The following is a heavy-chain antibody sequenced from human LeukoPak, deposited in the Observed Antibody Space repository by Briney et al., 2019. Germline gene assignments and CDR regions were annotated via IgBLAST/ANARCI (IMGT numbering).Heavy chain of an antibody. CDR3: ARVVVPAAIGGAFDI. D-gene: IGHD2-2*01. CDR2: IIPIFGTA. Sequence: SVKVSCKASGYTFTSYGISWVRQAPGQGLEWMGGIIPIFGTANYAQKFQGRVTITTDESTSTAYMELSSLRSEDTAVYYCARVVVPAAIGGAFDIWGQGTMVTVSS. J-gene: IGHJ3*02. CDR1: GYTFTSYG. V-gene: IGHV1-69*05.